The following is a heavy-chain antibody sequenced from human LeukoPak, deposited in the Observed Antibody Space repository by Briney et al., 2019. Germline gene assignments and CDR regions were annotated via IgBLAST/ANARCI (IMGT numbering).Heavy chain of an antibody. J-gene: IGHJ4*02. Sequence: PGGSLRLSCAASGFTFSSYGMHWVRQAPGKGLEWVAVISYDGSNKYYADSVKGRFTISRDNSKNTLYLQMNSLRAEDTAVYYCAKEGLAWWGQGTLVTVSS. CDR3: AKEGLAW. CDR2: ISYDGSNK. CDR1: GFTFSSYG. V-gene: IGHV3-30*18.